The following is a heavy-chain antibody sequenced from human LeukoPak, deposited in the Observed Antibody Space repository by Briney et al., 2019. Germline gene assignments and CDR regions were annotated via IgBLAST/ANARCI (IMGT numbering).Heavy chain of an antibody. CDR1: GGSINSSSFS. CDR2: FYYSGST. V-gene: IGHV4-39*01. J-gene: IGHJ4*02. CDR3: ARGFIGDYSDYFDN. Sequence: SETLSLTCTVSGGSINSSSFSWGWIRQPPGKGLGWIGSFYYSGSTYYNPSLKGRVTISVDTSKNQLSLKLSSVTAADTAVYYCARGFIGDYSDYFDNWGQGTLVTVSS. D-gene: IGHD4-17*01.